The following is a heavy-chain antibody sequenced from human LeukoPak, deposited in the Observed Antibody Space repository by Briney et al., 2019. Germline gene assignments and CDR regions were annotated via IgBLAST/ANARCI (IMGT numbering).Heavy chain of an antibody. Sequence: PSQTLSLTCTVSGGSISSCSYYWSWIRQPAGKGLEWIGRIYTSGSTNYNPSLKSRVTISVDTSRNQFSLKLSSVTAADTAVYYCARWDVWGQGTTVTVSS. CDR2: IYTSGST. CDR3: ARWDV. CDR1: GGSISSCSYY. V-gene: IGHV4-61*02. J-gene: IGHJ6*02.